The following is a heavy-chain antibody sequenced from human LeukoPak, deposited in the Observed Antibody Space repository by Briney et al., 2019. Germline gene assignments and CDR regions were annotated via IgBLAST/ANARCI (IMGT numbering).Heavy chain of an antibody. CDR3: TKSTDYWYYGMDV. V-gene: IGHV3-23*01. CDR1: GFTFSTLA. J-gene: IGHJ6*02. CDR2: ISANGGSS. Sequence: GGSLRLSCAASGFTFSTLAMYWVRQAPGKGPEWVSGISANGGSSTYADSVRGRFTSSRDNSRNTLYLQMSSLRVDDTATYYCTKSTDYWYYGMDVWGQGTTVTVSS. D-gene: IGHD2-8*02.